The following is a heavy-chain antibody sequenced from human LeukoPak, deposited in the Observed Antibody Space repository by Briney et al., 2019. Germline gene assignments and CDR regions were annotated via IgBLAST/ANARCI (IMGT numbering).Heavy chain of an antibody. V-gene: IGHV1-69*06. CDR3: ARRTAVAAGWFDP. CDR2: IIPIFGTA. Sequence: SVKVSCKASVGTLSSYAISWVRQAPGQGLEWVGGIIPIFGTANYAQKFQGRVTITADKSTSTAYMELSSLRSEDPAVYYCARRTAVAAGWFDPWGQRTLVTASS. J-gene: IGHJ5*02. D-gene: IGHD6-19*01. CDR1: VGTLSSYA.